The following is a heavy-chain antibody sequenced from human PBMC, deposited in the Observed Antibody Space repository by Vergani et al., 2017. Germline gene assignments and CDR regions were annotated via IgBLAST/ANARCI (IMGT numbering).Heavy chain of an antibody. CDR3: AREGERGAAAGT. V-gene: IGHV3-21*01. D-gene: IGHD6-13*01. J-gene: IGHJ5*02. CDR2: ISSSSSYI. Sequence: EVQLLESGGGLVQPGGSLRLSCAASGFTFSSYAMSWVRQAPGKGLEWVSSISSSSSYIYYADSVKGRFTISRDNAKNSLYLQMNSLRAEDTAVYYCAREGERGAAAGTWGQGTLVTVSS. CDR1: GFTFSSYA.